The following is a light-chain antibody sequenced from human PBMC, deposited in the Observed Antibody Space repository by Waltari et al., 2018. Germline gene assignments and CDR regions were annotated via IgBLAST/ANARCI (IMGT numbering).Light chain of an antibody. V-gene: IGLV2-14*01. CDR1: SSDVGGYNY. CDR2: EVS. J-gene: IGLJ1*01. CDR3: SSYTSSSHYV. Sequence: QSALTQPASVSGSPGQSITISCTGTSSDVGGYNYVPWYQQHPGKAPKLMIYEVSNRPSGVSNRFSGSKSGNTASLTISGLQAEDEADYYCSSYTSSSHYVFGTGTKVTVL.